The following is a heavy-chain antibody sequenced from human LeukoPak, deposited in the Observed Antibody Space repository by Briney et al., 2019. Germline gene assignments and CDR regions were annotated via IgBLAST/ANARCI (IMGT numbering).Heavy chain of an antibody. D-gene: IGHD2-21*02. CDR1: GYSFTSYW. CDR3: ARFHCGGDCYSLSPYWYFDL. J-gene: IGHJ2*01. CDR2: IYPGDSDT. Sequence: GESLQISCKGSGYSFTSYWIGWVRQMPGKGLEWMGIIYPGDSDTRYSPSFQGQVTISADKSISTAYLQWSSLKASDTAMYYCARFHCGGDCYSLSPYWYFDLWGRGTPVTVSS. V-gene: IGHV5-51*01.